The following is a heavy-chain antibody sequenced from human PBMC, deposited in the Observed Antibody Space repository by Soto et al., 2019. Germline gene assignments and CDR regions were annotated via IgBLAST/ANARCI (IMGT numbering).Heavy chain of an antibody. CDR2: IIPILGIA. V-gene: IGHV1-69*08. Sequence: QVQLVQSGAEVKKPGSSVKVSCKASGGTFSSYTISWVRQAPGQGLEWMGRIIPILGIANYAQKFQGRVTSTADKSTSTAYMELSSLRSEDTAVYYCARERSSRNYYGSGSYYNGESWFDPWGQGTLVTVSS. CDR1: GGTFSSYT. J-gene: IGHJ5*02. CDR3: ARERSSRNYYGSGSYYNGESWFDP. D-gene: IGHD3-10*01.